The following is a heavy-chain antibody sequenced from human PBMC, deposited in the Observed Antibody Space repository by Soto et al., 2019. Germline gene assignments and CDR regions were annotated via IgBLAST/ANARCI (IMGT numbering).Heavy chain of an antibody. CDR3: AREGIAAAGTLGYYYYGMDV. CDR1: GYTFTGYY. Sequence: AASVKVSCKASGYTFTGYYMHWVRQAPGQGLEWMGWINPNSGGTNYAQKFQGWVTVTRDTSISTAYMELSRLRSDDTAVYYCAREGIAAAGTLGYYYYGMDVWGQGTTVTVSS. J-gene: IGHJ6*02. CDR2: INPNSGGT. V-gene: IGHV1-2*04. D-gene: IGHD6-13*01.